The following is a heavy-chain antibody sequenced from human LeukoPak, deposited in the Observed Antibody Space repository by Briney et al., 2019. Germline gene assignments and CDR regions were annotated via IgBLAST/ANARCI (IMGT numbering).Heavy chain of an antibody. D-gene: IGHD3-9*01. Sequence: PGGSLRLSCAASGFTFSSYAMHWVRQAPGKGLEWVAVISYDGSNKYYADSVKGRFTISRDNSKNTLYLQMNSLRAEDTAVYYCARALRYFDWYYFDYWGQGTLVTVYS. J-gene: IGHJ4*02. V-gene: IGHV3-30*04. CDR1: GFTFSSYA. CDR3: ARALRYFDWYYFDY. CDR2: ISYDGSNK.